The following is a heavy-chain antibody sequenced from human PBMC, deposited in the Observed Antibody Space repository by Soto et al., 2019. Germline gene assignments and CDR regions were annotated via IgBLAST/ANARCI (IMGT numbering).Heavy chain of an antibody. CDR1: GFTFSNAW. D-gene: IGHD3-22*01. Sequence: EVQLVESGGGLVKPGGSLRLSCAASGFTFSNAWMNWVRQAPGKGLEWVGRIKSKTDGGTTDYAAPVKGRFTISRDDSKNTLYLQMNSLKTEDTAVYYCTTDLYYYDSSGYYYWYYFDYWGQGTLVTVSS. V-gene: IGHV3-15*07. J-gene: IGHJ4*02. CDR2: IKSKTDGGTT. CDR3: TTDLYYYDSSGYYYWYYFDY.